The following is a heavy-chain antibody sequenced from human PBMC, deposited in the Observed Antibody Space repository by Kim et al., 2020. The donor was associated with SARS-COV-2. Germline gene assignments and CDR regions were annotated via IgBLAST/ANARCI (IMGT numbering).Heavy chain of an antibody. J-gene: IGHJ5*02. V-gene: IGHV3-30*18. CDR3: AKDGQVELRYFDWLVGDNWFAP. CDR1: GFTFSSYG. Sequence: GGSLRLSCAASGFTFSSYGMHWVRQAPGKGLEWVAVISYDGSNKYYADSVKGRFTISRDNSKNTLYLQMNSLRAEDTAVYYCAKDGQVELRYFDWLVGDNWFAPWGKGTLVTVSS. D-gene: IGHD3-9*01. CDR2: ISYDGSNK.